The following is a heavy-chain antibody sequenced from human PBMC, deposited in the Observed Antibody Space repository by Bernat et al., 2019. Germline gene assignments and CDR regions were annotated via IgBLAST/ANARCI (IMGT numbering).Heavy chain of an antibody. CDR2: IRSNANSYAT. V-gene: IGHV3-73*02. J-gene: IGHJ5*02. CDR3: TKGYWRGRSRWGNLDP. Sequence: EVQLVESGGGLVQPGGSLKLSCAASGFTFSGSAMHWVRQASGKGLEWVGRIRSNANSYATEYAASVKGRFTISTDDSKNTAYLQMNSLKPEDTAVYYCTKGYWRGRSRWGNLDPWGKGTLVTVS. D-gene: IGHD2-15*01. CDR1: GFTFSGSA.